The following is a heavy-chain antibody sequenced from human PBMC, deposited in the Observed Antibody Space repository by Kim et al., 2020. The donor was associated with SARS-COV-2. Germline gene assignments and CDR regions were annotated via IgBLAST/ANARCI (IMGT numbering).Heavy chain of an antibody. Sequence: GGSLRLSCAASGFTFSGYSMNWIRQAPGKGLEWVSYISSSSSYIYYADSVKGRFTISRDNAKNSLYLQMNSLRAEDTAVYYCARGGSGCSHRGGAYDIWGQGTMVTVSS. V-gene: IGHV3-21*01. CDR3: ARGGSGCSHRGGAYDI. J-gene: IGHJ3*02. CDR2: ISSSSSYI. CDR1: GFTFSGYS. D-gene: IGHD6-19*01.